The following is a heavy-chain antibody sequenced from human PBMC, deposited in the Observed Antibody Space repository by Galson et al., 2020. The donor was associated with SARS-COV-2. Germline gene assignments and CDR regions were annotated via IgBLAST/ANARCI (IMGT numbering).Heavy chain of an antibody. Sequence: ASVKVSCNASGYTFTDYYIHWVRQAPGQGLEWMGWINPKSGGTNYAQKFEGRVTMTRDTSITTAYMELSRLRADDTAVYYCARLRYYDVLTGYLVDVWGQGTMVTVSS. CDR3: ARLRYYDVLTGYLVDV. D-gene: IGHD3-9*01. V-gene: IGHV1-2*02. CDR2: INPKSGGT. J-gene: IGHJ6*02. CDR1: GYTFTDYY.